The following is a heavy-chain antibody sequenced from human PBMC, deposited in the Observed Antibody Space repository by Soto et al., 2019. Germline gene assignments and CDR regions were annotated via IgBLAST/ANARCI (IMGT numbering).Heavy chain of an antibody. Sequence: EVQLVESGGGLVQPGGSLKLSCAASGFTFSGSAIHWVRQASGKGLEWVGRIRDKVNKYATAYAASVTGRFTISRDDSKNMAYLQMNSLKTDDTAVYYCGYDFWSGYYLVGQTSGMDVWGQGTTVTVSS. CDR3: GYDFWSGYYLVGQTSGMDV. V-gene: IGHV3-73*02. CDR2: IRDKVNKYAT. J-gene: IGHJ6*02. CDR1: GFTFSGSA. D-gene: IGHD3-3*01.